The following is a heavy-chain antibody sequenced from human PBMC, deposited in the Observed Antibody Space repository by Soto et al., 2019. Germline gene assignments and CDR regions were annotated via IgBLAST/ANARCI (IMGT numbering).Heavy chain of an antibody. CDR2: IYYSGST. CDR3: ARVLLCFGECLDY. Sequence: QLQLQESGPGLVKPSETLSLSCTVYGGSISSSSYYWGWIRQPPGKGLEWIGSIYYSGSTYYNPSLKSRVTISVDTSKNQFSLKLSSVTAADTAVYYCARVLLCFGECLDYWGQGTLVTVSS. CDR1: GGSISSSSYY. J-gene: IGHJ4*02. D-gene: IGHD3-10*01. V-gene: IGHV4-39*01.